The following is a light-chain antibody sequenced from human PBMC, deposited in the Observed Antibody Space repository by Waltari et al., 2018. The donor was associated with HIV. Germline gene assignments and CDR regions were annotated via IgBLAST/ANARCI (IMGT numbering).Light chain of an antibody. CDR1: QSVSSN. J-gene: IGKJ1*01. CDR3: QQYNNWPSLT. CDR2: GAS. V-gene: IGKV3-15*01. Sequence: EIVMTQSPATLSVPPGERATLSCRASQSVSSNLAWYQQKPGQAPRLLIYGASTRATGIPARFSGSGSGTEFTLTISSLQSEDFAVYYCQQYNNWPSLTFGQGTKVEIK.